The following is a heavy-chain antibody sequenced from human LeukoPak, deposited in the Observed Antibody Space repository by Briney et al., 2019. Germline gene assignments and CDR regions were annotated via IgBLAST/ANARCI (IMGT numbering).Heavy chain of an antibody. CDR3: ARPSGKYGGNPPGAFDI. D-gene: IGHD4-23*01. CDR1: GGSISSGDYY. Sequence: SQTLSLTCTVSGGSISSGDYYWSWIRQPPGKGLEWIGYIYYSGSTYYNPSLKSRVTISVDTSKNQFSLKLSSVTAADTAVYYCARPSGKYGGNPPGAFDIWGQGTMVTVSS. CDR2: IYYSGST. J-gene: IGHJ3*02. V-gene: IGHV4-30-4*08.